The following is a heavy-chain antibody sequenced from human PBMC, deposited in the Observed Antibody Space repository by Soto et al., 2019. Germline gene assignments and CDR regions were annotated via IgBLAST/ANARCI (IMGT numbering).Heavy chain of an antibody. CDR1: GLPFTNFW. V-gene: IGHV3-74*01. J-gene: IGHJ4*02. D-gene: IGHD1-26*01. Sequence: LRLSCAASGLPFTNFWMHWVRQAPGEGLVWVSRIKSDGSGTRYAESVKGRFTISRDNAKNTLYLQMNSLRVEDTAVYYCENSYWPVGNYWGQGIPVTVSS. CDR2: IKSDGSGT. CDR3: ENSYWPVGNY.